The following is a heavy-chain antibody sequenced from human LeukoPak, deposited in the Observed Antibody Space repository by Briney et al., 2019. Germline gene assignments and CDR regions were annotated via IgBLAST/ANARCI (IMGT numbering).Heavy chain of an antibody. V-gene: IGHV4-31*03. CDR1: GGSISSGGYY. D-gene: IGHD2-2*01. J-gene: IGHJ6*04. Sequence: PSQTLSLTCTVSGGSISSGGYYWRWIRQHPGRGLEWIVYIYYSGSTYYNPSRKSRITISVDTSKNQFSLKLSSVTAADTAVYYCARDNVPDCSSTSCYYYGMDVWGKGTTVTVSS. CDR2: IYYSGST. CDR3: ARDNVPDCSSTSCYYYGMDV.